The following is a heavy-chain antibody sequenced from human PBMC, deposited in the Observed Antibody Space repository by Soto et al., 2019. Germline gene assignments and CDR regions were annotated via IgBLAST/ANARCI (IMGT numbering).Heavy chain of an antibody. CDR1: GYTFTSYG. V-gene: IGHV1-18*01. D-gene: IGHD1-26*01. Sequence: QVQLVQSGAEVKKPGASVKVSCKASGYTFTSYGISWVRQAPGQGLEWMGWISGYNGNTKYAQKLQGRVTMTTDTPTSKDYMELRSLRSDDTAVYYCARDLGGQIVDYWGQGTLVTVSS. J-gene: IGHJ4*02. CDR2: ISGYNGNT. CDR3: ARDLGGQIVDY.